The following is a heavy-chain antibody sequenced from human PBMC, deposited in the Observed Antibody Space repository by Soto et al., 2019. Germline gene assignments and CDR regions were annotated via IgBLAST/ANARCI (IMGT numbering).Heavy chain of an antibody. CDR2: IFHTGNT. D-gene: IGHD3-22*01. CDR1: GVSISSGKW. CDR3: ARNLFDSRGYPPEV. V-gene: IGHV4-4*02. Sequence: SETLSLTCTISGVSISSGKWWSWVRQPPGEGLEWIGEIFHTGNTDYKPSLKSRVSILVDKSKNQFSLNLDSVTAADTAVYYCARNLFDSRGYPPEVWGQGILVTVSS. J-gene: IGHJ4*02.